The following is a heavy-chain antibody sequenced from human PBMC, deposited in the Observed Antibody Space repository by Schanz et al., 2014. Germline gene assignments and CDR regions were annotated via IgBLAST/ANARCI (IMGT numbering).Heavy chain of an antibody. CDR2: IYHSGNT. D-gene: IGHD3-10*01. CDR1: GFTVSSNH. V-gene: IGHV4-4*02. CDR3: ARGGYGSGSYREFDY. Sequence: VQLLESGGGLVQPGGSLRLSCAVSGFTVSSNHMSWVRQAPGKGLEWIGEIYHSGNTNYNASLKSRVTISVDKSKNQFSLKVRSVTAADTAVYYCARGGYGSGSYREFDYWGQGTLVTVSS. J-gene: IGHJ4*02.